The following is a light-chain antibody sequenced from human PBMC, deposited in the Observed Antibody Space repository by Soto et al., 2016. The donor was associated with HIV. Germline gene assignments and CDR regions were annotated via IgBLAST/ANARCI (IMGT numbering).Light chain of an antibody. CDR2: KAS. Sequence: DIRMTQSPSTLSASLGDRVTITCRASQSINKWLAWYQQKPGKAPNLLIYKASTSQSGVPSTFSGSGSGTEFTLIISSLQPDDFATYYCQQYNRNPPAFGPGTKVNTK. CDR1: QSINKW. CDR3: QQYNRNPPA. J-gene: IGKJ3*01. V-gene: IGKV1-5*03.